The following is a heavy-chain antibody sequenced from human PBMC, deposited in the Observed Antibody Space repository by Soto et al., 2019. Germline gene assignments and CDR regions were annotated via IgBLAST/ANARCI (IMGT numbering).Heavy chain of an antibody. CDR2: IYYSGPT. CDR1: GGSVSSTDHY. D-gene: IGHD3-3*01. CDR3: ARQIGDSRSGYTGAFDL. J-gene: IGHJ3*01. Sequence: QLQLQESGPGLVKPSETLSLNCSVSGGSVSSTDHYWGWIRQPPGKGLEWIGSIYYSGPTYYNPSLKSRVTMSVDTSKNQFSLKLSSVTAADTAMFYCARQIGDSRSGYTGAFDLWGHGTMVTVSS. V-gene: IGHV4-39*01.